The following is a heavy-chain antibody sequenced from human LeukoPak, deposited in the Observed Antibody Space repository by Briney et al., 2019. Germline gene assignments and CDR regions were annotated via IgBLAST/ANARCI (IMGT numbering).Heavy chain of an antibody. CDR1: GFTFSSYG. CDR3: AKVGEPYYYGSGSYWGRYYYYMDV. CDR2: IRYDGSNK. J-gene: IGHJ6*03. D-gene: IGHD3-10*01. V-gene: IGHV3-30*02. Sequence: PGGSLRLSCAASGFTFSSYGMHWVRQAPGKGLEWVAFIRYDGSNKYYADSVKGRFTISRDNSKNTLYLQMNSLRAEDTAVYYCAKVGEPYYYGSGSYWGRYYYYMDVWGKGTTVTISS.